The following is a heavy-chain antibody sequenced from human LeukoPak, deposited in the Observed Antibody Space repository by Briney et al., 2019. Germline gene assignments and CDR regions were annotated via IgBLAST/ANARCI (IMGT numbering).Heavy chain of an antibody. CDR3: ARDSYYYGSGTTPDMDV. Sequence: ASVKVSCKASGYTFTSYGISWVRQAPGQGLERMGWISAYNGNTNYAQKLQGRVTMTTDTSTSTAYMELRSLRSDDTAVYYCARDSYYYGSGTTPDMDVWGQGTTVTVSS. D-gene: IGHD3-10*01. J-gene: IGHJ6*02. CDR2: ISAYNGNT. V-gene: IGHV1-18*01. CDR1: GYTFTSYG.